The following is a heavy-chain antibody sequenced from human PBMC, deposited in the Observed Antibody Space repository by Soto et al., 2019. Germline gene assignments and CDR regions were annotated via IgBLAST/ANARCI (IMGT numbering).Heavy chain of an antibody. CDR1: GGTFSSYA. D-gene: IGHD3-22*01. J-gene: IGHJ4*02. V-gene: IGHV1-69*18. CDR3: VGYYYNTRGYYYDY. Sequence: QVHLVQSGAEVKKPGSSVKVSCKASGGTFSSYAISWVRQAPGQGLEWMGRIIPIFDTTNYAQKFQGRVTITADESTSTADMELSSLRLEDTAVYYCVGYYYNTRGYYYDYWGQGTLVTVSS. CDR2: IIPIFDTT.